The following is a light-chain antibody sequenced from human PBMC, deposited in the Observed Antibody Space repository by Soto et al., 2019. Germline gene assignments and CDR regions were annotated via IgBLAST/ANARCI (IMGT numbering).Light chain of an antibody. Sequence: QSVLTQPPSASGTPGQRVTISCSGSSSNIGSNTVNWYQQLPGTAPKLLIYTNIHRPSGVPDRFSASKSGTSASLAISGLRSEDESDYYCAAWDDSLNGVVFGGGTKVTVL. CDR3: AAWDDSLNGVV. CDR2: TNI. V-gene: IGLV1-44*01. CDR1: SSNIGSNT. J-gene: IGLJ3*02.